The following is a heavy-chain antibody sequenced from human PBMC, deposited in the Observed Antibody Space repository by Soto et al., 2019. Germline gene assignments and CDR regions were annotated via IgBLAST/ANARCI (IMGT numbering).Heavy chain of an antibody. D-gene: IGHD3-22*01. CDR1: GGSFSGYY. CDR2: INHSGST. CDR3: ARGRNVYYDSSGYYYPYYYYYGMDV. V-gene: IGHV4-34*01. J-gene: IGHJ6*02. Sequence: TETLSLTSAVYGGSFSGYYWSWIRQPPGKGLEWIGEINHSGSTNYNPSLKSRVTISVDTSKNQFCLKLSSVTAADTAVYYCARGRNVYYDSSGYYYPYYYYYGMDVWGQGTTVTVSS.